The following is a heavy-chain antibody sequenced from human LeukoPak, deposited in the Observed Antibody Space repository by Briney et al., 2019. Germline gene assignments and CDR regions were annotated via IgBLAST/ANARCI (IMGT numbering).Heavy chain of an antibody. V-gene: IGHV3-48*04. J-gene: IGHJ5*02. CDR2: ISSSSSTI. D-gene: IGHD3-3*01. Sequence: GGSLRLSCAASGFTFSSYSMNWVRQAPGKGLEWVSYISSSSSTIYYADSVKGRFTISRDNAKNSLYLQMNSLRAEDTAVYYCATKRSLYYDFWSGRDWFDPWGQGTLVTVSS. CDR1: GFTFSSYS. CDR3: ATKRSLYYDFWSGRDWFDP.